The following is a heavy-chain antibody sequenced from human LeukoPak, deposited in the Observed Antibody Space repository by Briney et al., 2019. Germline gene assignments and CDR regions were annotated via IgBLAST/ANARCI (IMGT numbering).Heavy chain of an antibody. CDR1: GGSISSYY. Sequence: PSETLPLTCTVSGGSISSYYWSWIRQPAGKGLEWIGRIYTSGSTNYNPSLKSRVTMSVDRSKNQFSLKLSSVTAADTAVYYCASTRQLWSDYYFDYWGQGTLVTVSS. D-gene: IGHD5-18*01. CDR3: ASTRQLWSDYYFDY. V-gene: IGHV4-4*07. J-gene: IGHJ4*02. CDR2: IYTSGST.